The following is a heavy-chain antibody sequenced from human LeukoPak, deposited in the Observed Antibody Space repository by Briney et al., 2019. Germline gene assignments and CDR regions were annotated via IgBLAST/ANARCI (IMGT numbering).Heavy chain of an antibody. D-gene: IGHD1-26*01. J-gene: IGHJ4*02. CDR1: GYTFTSYD. Sequence: AASVKVSCKASGYTFTSYDINWVRQATGQGLEWMGWMNPNSGNTGYAQKFQGRVTMTRDTSTNTVYMELSSLRSEDTAVYYCARGWESIAGYYFDYWGQRTLVTVSS. V-gene: IGHV1-8*02. CDR2: MNPNSGNT. CDR3: ARGWESIAGYYFDY.